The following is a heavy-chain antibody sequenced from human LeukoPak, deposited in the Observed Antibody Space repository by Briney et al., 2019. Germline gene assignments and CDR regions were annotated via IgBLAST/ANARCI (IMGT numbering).Heavy chain of an antibody. Sequence: GGSLRLSCTASGFTFGDYAMSWVRQAPGKGLEWVGFIRSKAYGGTTEYAASVKGRFTISRDDSKSIAYLQMNSLKTEDTAVYYCARGSPNEPSLDWGQGTLVTVSS. V-gene: IGHV3-49*04. CDR2: IRSKAYGGTT. J-gene: IGHJ4*02. CDR1: GFTFGDYA. D-gene: IGHD1-1*01. CDR3: ARGSPNEPSLD.